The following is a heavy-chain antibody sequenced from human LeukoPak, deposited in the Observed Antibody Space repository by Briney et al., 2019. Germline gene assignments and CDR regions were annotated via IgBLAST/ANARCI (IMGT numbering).Heavy chain of an antibody. CDR1: GYTFTTYG. Sequence: ASVTVSCKASGYTFTTYGISWVRQPPGQGLEWMGWVSAYNGNTNYAQKLQRRVTMTTDPSANTAYMELGSLRSDDTAVYYCARGFLTARARDASDIWGQGTMVTVSS. CDR2: VSAYNGNT. D-gene: IGHD7-27*01. CDR3: ARGFLTARARDASDI. J-gene: IGHJ3*02. V-gene: IGHV1-18*01.